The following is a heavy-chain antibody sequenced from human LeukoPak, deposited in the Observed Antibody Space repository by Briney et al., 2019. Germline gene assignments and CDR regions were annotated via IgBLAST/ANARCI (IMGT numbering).Heavy chain of an antibody. CDR1: GYTLTELS. Sequence: ASVKVSCKVSGYTLTELSIHWVRQAPGKGLEWMGSFDPEDGETIYAQKFQGRVTTTEDTSTDTTYMELSSLRSEDTAVYYCAIQYSSGWYRYYFDYWGQGTLVTVSS. D-gene: IGHD6-19*01. J-gene: IGHJ4*02. CDR2: FDPEDGET. CDR3: AIQYSSGWYRYYFDY. V-gene: IGHV1-24*01.